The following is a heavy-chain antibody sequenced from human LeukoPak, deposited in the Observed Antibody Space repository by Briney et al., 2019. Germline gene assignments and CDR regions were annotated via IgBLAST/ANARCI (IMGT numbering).Heavy chain of an antibody. V-gene: IGHV1-8*01. CDR1: GYTFTSYD. D-gene: IGHD6-19*01. CDR3: ARGLGIAVAGTGEDY. J-gene: IGHJ4*02. Sequence: ASVKVSCKASGYTFTSYDINWVRQATGQGLEWMGWMNPNSGNTGYAQKLQGRVTMTRNTSISTAYMELSSLRSEDTAVYYCARGLGIAVAGTGEDYWGQGTLVTVSS. CDR2: MNPNSGNT.